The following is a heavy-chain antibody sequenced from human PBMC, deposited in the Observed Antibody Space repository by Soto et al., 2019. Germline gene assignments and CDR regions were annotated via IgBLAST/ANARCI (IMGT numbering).Heavy chain of an antibody. CDR1: GYMFNTYG. CDR3: ARTYGSGDYFLPFED. Sequence: QVQLLQSGAEVKKPGASVKVSCKASGYMFNTYGITWVRQAPGQGLEWMGWISVYNGNIDYAPKFEGRVTMTTDTSTSTAYMERKSLTSDDTAVYYCARTYGSGDYFLPFEDWGQGTPVSVSS. V-gene: IGHV1-18*01. D-gene: IGHD3-10*01. CDR2: ISVYNGNI. J-gene: IGHJ4*02.